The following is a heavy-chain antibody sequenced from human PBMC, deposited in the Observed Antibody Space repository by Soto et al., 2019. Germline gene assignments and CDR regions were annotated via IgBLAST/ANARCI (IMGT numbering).Heavy chain of an antibody. CDR1: GDTISTGGYS. Sequence: PSETLSLTCGVSGDTISTGGYSWAWIRQTPGKALEWIGHTYHSGNPYYNPSLKSRVTISVDTSKNQFSLKLSSVTAADTAVYYCARDNVRFPYYYYGMDVWGQGTTVTVSS. D-gene: IGHD3-3*01. V-gene: IGHV4-30-2*01. J-gene: IGHJ6*02. CDR2: TYHSGNP. CDR3: ARDNVRFPYYYYGMDV.